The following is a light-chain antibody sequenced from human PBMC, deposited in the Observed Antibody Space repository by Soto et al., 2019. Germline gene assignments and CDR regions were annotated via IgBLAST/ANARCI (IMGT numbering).Light chain of an antibody. J-gene: IGLJ1*01. CDR1: SSDVGGYNY. Sequence: QSVLTQPRSVSGSPGQSVTISCTGTSSDVGGYNYVSWYQQHPGKAPKLMIYDVSKRPSGVPDRFSGSKSGNTASLTISGLQAEDEAAYYCCSYAGSYTYVFGTGTKLTVL. CDR2: DVS. V-gene: IGLV2-11*01. CDR3: CSYAGSYTYV.